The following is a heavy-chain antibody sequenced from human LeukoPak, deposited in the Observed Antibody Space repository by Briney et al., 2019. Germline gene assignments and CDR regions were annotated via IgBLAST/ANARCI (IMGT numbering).Heavy chain of an antibody. CDR2: INHSGST. J-gene: IGHJ6*03. CDR3: ARHVGVGNYYYYYMDV. D-gene: IGHD1-26*01. CDR1: RGSFSGYY. V-gene: IGHV4-34*01. Sequence: SETLSLTCAVYRGSFSGYYWSWIRQPPGKGLEWIGEINHSGSTNYNPSLKSRVTISVDTSKNQFSLKLSSVTAADTAVYYCARHVGVGNYYYYYMDVWGKGTTVTISS.